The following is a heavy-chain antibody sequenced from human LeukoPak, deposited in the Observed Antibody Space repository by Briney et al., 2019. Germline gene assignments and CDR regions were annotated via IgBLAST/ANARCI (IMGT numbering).Heavy chain of an antibody. D-gene: IGHD3-16*01. CDR2: IWYDGSNK. CDR1: GFTFSSYG. CDR3: VRARAGGLDY. J-gene: IGHJ4*02. V-gene: IGHV3-33*01. Sequence: PGRSLRLSCAASGFTFSSYGMHWVRQAPGKGLEWVAVIWYDGSNKYYADSVKGRFTISRDNSNNTLFLQMDSLRIEDTALYYCVRARAGGLDYWGQGTLVTVSS.